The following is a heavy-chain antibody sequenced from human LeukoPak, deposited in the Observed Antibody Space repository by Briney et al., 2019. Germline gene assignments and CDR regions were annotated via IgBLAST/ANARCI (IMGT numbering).Heavy chain of an antibody. D-gene: IGHD1-14*01. Sequence: ASVNVSCKASGYTFTSYYMHWVRQAPGQGLEWMGIINPSGGSTSYVQKFQGRVTMTRDTSTSTVYMELSSLRSEDTAVYYCARGGNPLYGLDCWGQGTLVTVSS. CDR2: INPSGGST. CDR3: ARGGNPLYGLDC. J-gene: IGHJ4*02. CDR1: GYTFTSYY. V-gene: IGHV1-46*01.